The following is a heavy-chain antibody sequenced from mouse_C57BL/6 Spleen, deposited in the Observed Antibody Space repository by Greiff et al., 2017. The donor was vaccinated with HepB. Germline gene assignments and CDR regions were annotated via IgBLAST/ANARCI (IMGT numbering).Heavy chain of an antibody. CDR1: GYTFTDYY. Sequence: VQLQQSGPELVKPGASVKISCKASGYTFTDYYMNWVKQSHGKSLEWIGDINPNNGGTSYNQKFKGKATLTVDKSSSTAYMELRSLTSEDSAVYYCAREIYYYGSSYGFAYWGQGTLVTVSA. CDR2: INPNNGGT. V-gene: IGHV1-26*01. D-gene: IGHD1-1*01. CDR3: AREIYYYGSSYGFAY. J-gene: IGHJ3*01.